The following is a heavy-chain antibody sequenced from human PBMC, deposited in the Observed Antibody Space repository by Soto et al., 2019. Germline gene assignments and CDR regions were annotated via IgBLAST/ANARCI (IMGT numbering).Heavy chain of an antibody. CDR2: ISWNSGSI. D-gene: IGHD3-3*01. Sequence: EVQMVESGGGLVQPGRSMRLSCAASGFTFDDYAMHWVRQAPGKGLEWVSGISWNSGSIGYADSVKGRFTISRDNAKNNLYLQKNSLRAEDTALYYCAKDMALRFLEWSDDFDIWGLGTMVTVSS. J-gene: IGHJ3*02. V-gene: IGHV3-9*01. CDR3: AKDMALRFLEWSDDFDI. CDR1: GFTFDDYA.